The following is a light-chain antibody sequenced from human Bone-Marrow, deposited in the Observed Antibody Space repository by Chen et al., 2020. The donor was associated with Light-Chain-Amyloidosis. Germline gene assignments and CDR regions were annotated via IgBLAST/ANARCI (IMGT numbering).Light chain of an antibody. CDR3: QSADSSGTYEVI. CDR1: DLPTKY. Sequence: SYELTQPPSVSVSPGQTARITCSGDDLPTKYAYWYQQKPGQAPVLLIHRDTERPSGLSERFTGSSSGTTATLTICGGQAEVEADDHCQSADSSGTYEVIFGGGTKLTVL. CDR2: RDT. J-gene: IGLJ2*01. V-gene: IGLV3-25*03.